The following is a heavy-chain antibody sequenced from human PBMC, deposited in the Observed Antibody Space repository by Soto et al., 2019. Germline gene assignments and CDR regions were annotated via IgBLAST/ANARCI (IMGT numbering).Heavy chain of an antibody. J-gene: IGHJ4*02. Sequence: VASVKVSCKASGYTFTGYYMHWVRQAPGQGLEWMGWINPNSGGTNYAQKFQGWVTMTRDTSISTAYMELSRLRSDDTAVYYCARGNKQWLVRDFDYWGQGTLVTVSS. CDR3: ARGNKQWLVRDFDY. V-gene: IGHV1-2*04. CDR1: GYTFTGYY. D-gene: IGHD6-19*01. CDR2: INPNSGGT.